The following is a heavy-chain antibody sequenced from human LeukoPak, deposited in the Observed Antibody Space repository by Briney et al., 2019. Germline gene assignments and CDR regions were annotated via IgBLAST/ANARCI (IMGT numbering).Heavy chain of an antibody. J-gene: IGHJ5*02. D-gene: IGHD6-19*01. V-gene: IGHV1-69*06. CDR2: IIPIFGTA. CDR3: ATVFVYSSGWYRSPANWFDP. CDR1: GGTFSSYD. Sequence: GASVKVSCKTSGGTFSSYDISWVRQAPGQGLEWMGGIIPIFGTANYAQKFQGRVTMTEDTSTDTGYMELSSLRSEDTAVYYCATVFVYSSGWYRSPANWFDPWGQGTLVTVSS.